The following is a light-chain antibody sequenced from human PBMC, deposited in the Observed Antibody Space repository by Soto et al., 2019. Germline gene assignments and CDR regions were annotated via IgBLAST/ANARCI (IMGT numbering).Light chain of an antibody. CDR1: QRMGSF. J-gene: IGKJ1*01. Sequence: DIQMTQSPSSLSASVGDRVTITCRASQRMGSFLNWYQQKPGKAPKLLIYASSSLQSGVPSRFSGSGSGTHFSLTISSLQPEDFATYYCQQSYTTPTWTFGQGTKVEMK. V-gene: IGKV1-39*01. CDR3: QQSYTTPTWT. CDR2: ASS.